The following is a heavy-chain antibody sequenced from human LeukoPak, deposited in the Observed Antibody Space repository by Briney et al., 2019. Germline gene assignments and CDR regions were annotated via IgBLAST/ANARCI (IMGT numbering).Heavy chain of an antibody. CDR3: ARDRSGYSSGWYYH. D-gene: IGHD6-19*01. Sequence: GGSPRLSCAASGFTFSSYAMHWVRQAPGKGLEWVAVISYDGSNKYYADSVKGRFTISRDNSKNTLYLQMNSLRAEDTAVYYCARDRSGYSSGWYYHWGQGTLVTVSS. CDR2: ISYDGSNK. J-gene: IGHJ5*02. CDR1: GFTFSSYA. V-gene: IGHV3-30*04.